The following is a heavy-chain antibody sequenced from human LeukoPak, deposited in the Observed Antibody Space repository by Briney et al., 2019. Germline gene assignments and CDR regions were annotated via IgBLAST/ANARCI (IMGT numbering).Heavy chain of an antibody. CDR2: FYYSGST. V-gene: IGHV4-59*01. Sequence: SQTLSLPCAVSGVSIRSFSWSWVWQPPGKGLEWSWYFYYSGSTNYNPSLKSRVSISVDTSKNQFSLKRSSVTAADTAVYYCARTGSTVTILYPFDHWGQGTLVTVSS. CDR3: ARTGSTVTILYPFDH. CDR1: GVSIRSFS. J-gene: IGHJ4*02. D-gene: IGHD4-17*01.